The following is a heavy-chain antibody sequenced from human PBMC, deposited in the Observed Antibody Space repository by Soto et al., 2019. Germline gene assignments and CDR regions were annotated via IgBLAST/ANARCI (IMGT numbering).Heavy chain of an antibody. CDR2: IYHTGGT. D-gene: IGHD3-10*01. V-gene: IGHV4-4*02. CDR1: GGSISSSNW. J-gene: IGHJ4*02. CDR3: ARLQFGEGFDY. Sequence: SETLSLTCAVSGGSISSSNWWSWVRQPPGKGLEWIGEIYHTGGTQYNPSLKSRVSMSVDKSKNQFSLHLTSVTAADTAVYYCARLQFGEGFDYWGQGALVTVSS.